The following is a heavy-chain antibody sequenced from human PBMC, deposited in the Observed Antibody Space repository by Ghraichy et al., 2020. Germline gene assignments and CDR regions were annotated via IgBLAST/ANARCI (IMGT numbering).Heavy chain of an antibody. CDR3: ARDGGSPKWYYDL. D-gene: IGHD3-16*01. V-gene: IGHV1-18*01. CDR2: ISAYDGNT. CDR1: SYPVSTYG. Sequence: ASVKDSCKASSYPVSTYGISGVRQAPGQGLEWMGWISAYDGNTNYAQELQVRVTMTTDTSTSTAYMEMRSLRSDDTAVYFCARDGGSPKWYYDLWGRGTLVTVSS. J-gene: IGHJ2*01.